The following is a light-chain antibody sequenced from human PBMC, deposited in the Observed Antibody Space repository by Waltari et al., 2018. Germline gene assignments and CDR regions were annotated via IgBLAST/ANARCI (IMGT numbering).Light chain of an antibody. Sequence: QSALTQPASVSGSPGQSITISCTGTSSDVGGYNYASWYQQHPGKAHKLMIYEVSNRPSGVSNRFSGSKSGNTASLTISGLQAEDEADYYCSSYTSSSTLEFGGGTKLTVL. CDR3: SSYTSSSTLE. CDR2: EVS. V-gene: IGLV2-14*01. CDR1: SSDVGGYNY. J-gene: IGLJ2*01.